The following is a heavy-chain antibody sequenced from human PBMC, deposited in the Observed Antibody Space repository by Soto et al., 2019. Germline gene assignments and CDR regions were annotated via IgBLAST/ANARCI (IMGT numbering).Heavy chain of an antibody. CDR3: ARSMTTVTTYGY. CDR2: IYHSGSA. J-gene: IGHJ4*02. CDR1: GGSISSGGYS. D-gene: IGHD4-17*01. Sequence: PSETLSLTCAVSGGSISSGGYSWTWIRQPPGKGLEWVGYIYHSGSAYYNPSLKSRVTISVDRSKNQFSLKLSSVTAADTAVYYCARSMTTVTTYGYWGQGTLVTVSS. V-gene: IGHV4-30-2*01.